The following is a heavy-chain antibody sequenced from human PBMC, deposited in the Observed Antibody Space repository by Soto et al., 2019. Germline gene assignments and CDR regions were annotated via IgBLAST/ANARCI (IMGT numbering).Heavy chain of an antibody. CDR2: INPNSGGT. J-gene: IGHJ3*02. CDR3: ARSPAGITIFGVVRGHAFDI. D-gene: IGHD3-3*01. Sequence: ASVKVSGKASGYTFTGYYMHWVRQAPGQGLEGMGWINPNSGGTNYAQKFQGWVTMTRDTSISTAYMELSRLRSDDTAVYYCARSPAGITIFGVVRGHAFDIWGQGTMVTVSS. V-gene: IGHV1-2*04. CDR1: GYTFTGYY.